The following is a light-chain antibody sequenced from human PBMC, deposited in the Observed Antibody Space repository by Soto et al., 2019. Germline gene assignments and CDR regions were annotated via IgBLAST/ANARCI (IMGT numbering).Light chain of an antibody. CDR3: QQYGSSPLT. CDR2: GAS. V-gene: IGKV3-20*01. CDR1: QSVSSSY. Sequence: EIVLTQSPGTVSLSPGERATLSCRASQSVSSSYLAWYQQKPGQAPRLLIYGASSRATGIPDRFSGSGSGTDFTLTISRLEPEDFAVYYCQQYGSSPLTFGGGTKVDNK. J-gene: IGKJ4*01.